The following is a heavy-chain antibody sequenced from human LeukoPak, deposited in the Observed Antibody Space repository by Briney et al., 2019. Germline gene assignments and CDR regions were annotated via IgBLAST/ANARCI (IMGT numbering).Heavy chain of an antibody. CDR2: IYYSGST. D-gene: IGHD2-21*02. V-gene: IGHV4-39*01. Sequence: PSETLSLTCTVSGGSISSKSDFWGWIRQPPGDGLEWIGNIYYSGSTYYNPSLKSRVTISVDTSKNQFSLKLSSVTAADTAVYYCARFAVVTAFDYWGQGTLVTVSS. CDR1: GGSISSKSDF. J-gene: IGHJ4*02. CDR3: ARFAVVTAFDY.